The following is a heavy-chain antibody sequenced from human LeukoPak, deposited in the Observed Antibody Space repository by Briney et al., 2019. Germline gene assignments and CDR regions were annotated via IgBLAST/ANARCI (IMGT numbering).Heavy chain of an antibody. CDR2: ISAYNGNT. D-gene: IGHD6-19*01. CDR3: ARSRSLWLASTRWFDP. Sequence: ASVKVSCKASGYTFTGYYMHWVRQAPGQGLEWMGWISAYNGNTNYAQKLQGRVTMTTDTSTSTAYMELRSLRSDDTAVYYCARSRSLWLASTRWFDPWGQGTLVTVSS. J-gene: IGHJ5*02. V-gene: IGHV1-18*04. CDR1: GYTFTGYY.